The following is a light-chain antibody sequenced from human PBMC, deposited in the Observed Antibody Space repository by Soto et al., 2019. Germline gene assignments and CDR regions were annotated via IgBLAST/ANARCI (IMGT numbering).Light chain of an antibody. V-gene: IGKV3-11*01. CDR3: QQRSNWPPFT. CDR2: DTS. Sequence: IVLTQSPHSLSVTLGQPASISCRASQSVSSYLAWYRQKPGQAPRLLIYDTSNRATGTPARFSGSGSGTDFTLTISSLEPEDLAVYYCQQRSNWPPFTFGQGTRLEIK. CDR1: QSVSSY. J-gene: IGKJ5*01.